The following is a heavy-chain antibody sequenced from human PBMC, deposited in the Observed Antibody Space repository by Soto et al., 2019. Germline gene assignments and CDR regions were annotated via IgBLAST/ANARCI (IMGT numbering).Heavy chain of an antibody. CDR3: AHLSTVTTGFDY. Sequence: QITLKESGPTLVKPTQTLTLTCTFSGFSLSTSGVGVGWIRQPPGKALEWLALIYWDDDKRYSPPLKSRLTITKDTPQNPVVLTMTNMDPVDTATYYCAHLSTVTTGFDYWGQGTLVTVSS. J-gene: IGHJ4*02. CDR1: GFSLSTSGVG. CDR2: IYWDDDK. V-gene: IGHV2-5*02. D-gene: IGHD4-4*01.